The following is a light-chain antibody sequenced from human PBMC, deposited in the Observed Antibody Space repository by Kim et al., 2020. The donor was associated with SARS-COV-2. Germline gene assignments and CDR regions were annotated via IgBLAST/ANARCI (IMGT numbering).Light chain of an antibody. CDR1: SLRRYY. V-gene: IGLV3-19*01. J-gene: IGLJ2*01. Sequence: SSELTQDPAVSVAVGQTVKITCQGDSLRRYYASWYQQKPGQAPVLVIYGRNNLPSGIPERLSGSTSGNTASLIITGAQAEDEADYYCSSRGSSENVLFGGGTKLTVL. CDR3: SSRGSSENVL. CDR2: GRN.